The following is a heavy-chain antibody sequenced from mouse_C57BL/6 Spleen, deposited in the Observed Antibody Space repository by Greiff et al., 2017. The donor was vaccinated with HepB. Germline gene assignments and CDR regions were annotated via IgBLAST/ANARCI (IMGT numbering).Heavy chain of an antibody. CDR1: GFTFSSYG. J-gene: IGHJ3*01. V-gene: IGHV5-6*01. D-gene: IGHD2-4*01. Sequence: EVQLKESGGDLVKPGGSLKLSCAASGFTFSSYGMSWVRQTPDKRLEWVATISSGGSYTYYPDSVKRRFTISRDNAKNTLYLQMSSLKSEDTAMYYGARRDYDYEAYWGQGTLVTVSA. CDR3: ARRDYDYEAY. CDR2: ISSGGSYT.